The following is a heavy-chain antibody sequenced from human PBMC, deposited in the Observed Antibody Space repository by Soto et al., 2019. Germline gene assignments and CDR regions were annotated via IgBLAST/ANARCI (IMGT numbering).Heavy chain of an antibody. J-gene: IGHJ4*02. CDR1: GFAFSGYW. Sequence: EVQLVESGGDLVQPGGSLRLSCAASGFAFSGYWMHWVRQAPGKGLVWVSRINNDGSGTGYADSVKGRFTISRDNARNTLYLQMTSLRAEDTSVFYCLRASKDRDYWGRGPLVTVSS. CDR3: LRASKDRDY. CDR2: INNDGSGT. V-gene: IGHV3-74*01.